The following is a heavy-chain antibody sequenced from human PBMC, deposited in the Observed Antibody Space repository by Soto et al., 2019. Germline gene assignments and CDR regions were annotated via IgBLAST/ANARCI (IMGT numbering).Heavy chain of an antibody. Sequence: EVQLLESGGGLVQPGGSLRLSCAASGFTFSSYAMSWVRQAPGKGLEWVSAISGSGGSTYYADSVKGRFTISRDNSKNTMYLPMNSLRAEDTAVYYCVLWPPYYFDYWGQGTLVTVSS. CDR1: GFTFSSYA. CDR3: VLWPPYYFDY. J-gene: IGHJ4*02. V-gene: IGHV3-23*01. D-gene: IGHD3-10*01. CDR2: ISGSGGST.